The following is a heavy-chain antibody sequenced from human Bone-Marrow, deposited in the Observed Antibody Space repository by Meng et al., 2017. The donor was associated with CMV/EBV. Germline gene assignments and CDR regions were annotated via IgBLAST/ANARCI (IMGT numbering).Heavy chain of an antibody. Sequence: ASVKVSCKASGYTFTSYDINWVRQATGQGLEWMGWMNPNSGNTGYAQKFQGRVTMTRNTSISTAYMELSSLRSEDTAVYYCARAGIRFLEWLLSAMDVWGQGTTVTVSS. D-gene: IGHD3-3*01. CDR2: MNPNSGNT. CDR1: GYTFTSYD. J-gene: IGHJ6*02. V-gene: IGHV1-8*01. CDR3: ARAGIRFLEWLLSAMDV.